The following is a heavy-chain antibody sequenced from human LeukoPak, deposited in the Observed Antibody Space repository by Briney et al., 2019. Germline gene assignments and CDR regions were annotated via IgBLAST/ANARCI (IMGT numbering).Heavy chain of an antibody. Sequence: SGTLSLTCAVSGGSISSYYWSWIRQPAGKGLEWIGRIYTSGSTNYNPSLRSRVTMSVGTSKNQFSLKVSSVTAADSAVYYCARNDYGDYVDYWGQGTLVTVSS. J-gene: IGHJ4*02. D-gene: IGHD4-17*01. V-gene: IGHV4-4*07. CDR3: ARNDYGDYVDY. CDR2: IYTSGST. CDR1: GGSISSYY.